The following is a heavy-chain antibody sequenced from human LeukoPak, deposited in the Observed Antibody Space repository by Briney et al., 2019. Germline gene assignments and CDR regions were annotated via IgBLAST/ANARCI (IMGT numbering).Heavy chain of an antibody. CDR3: ARDLSGVTGYTYGRGIDY. CDR2: IKKDGSEK. D-gene: IGHD5-18*01. J-gene: IGHJ4*02. Sequence: GGSLRLSCAASGFTFSSYWMSWVRQAPGKGLEWEANIKKDGSEKYYVDAVKGRFTISRDNAKSSLYLQMNSLRAEDTAIYYCARDLSGVTGYTYGRGIDYWGQGTRVTVSS. V-gene: IGHV3-7*01. CDR1: GFTFSSYW.